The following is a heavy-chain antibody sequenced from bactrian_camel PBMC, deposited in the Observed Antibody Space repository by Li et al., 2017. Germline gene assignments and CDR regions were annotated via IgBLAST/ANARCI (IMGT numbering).Heavy chain of an antibody. CDR3: AAKVISTYGRSPFPTCDPTTTDFDT. V-gene: IGHV3S26*01. CDR2: IDASGYT. CDR1: GDSISRYC. D-gene: IGHD6*01. Sequence: VQLVESGGGSVQVGGSLRLSCVASGDSISRYCMGWFRQVPDKAREGVATIDASGYTSYADSVEGLFTISKDSAKDTLYLQMNSLKPEDAAMYYCAAKVISTYGRSPFPTCDPTTTDFDTWGQGTQVTVS. J-gene: IGHJ6*01.